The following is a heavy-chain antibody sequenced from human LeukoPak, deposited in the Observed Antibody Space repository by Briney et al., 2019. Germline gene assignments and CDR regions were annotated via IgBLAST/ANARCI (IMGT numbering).Heavy chain of an antibody. V-gene: IGHV4-4*07. CDR2: IYTSGST. D-gene: IGHD6-13*01. Sequence: SETLSLTCIVSGYSISNYYWSWIRQPAGKGLEWIGRIYTSGSTNYNPSLKSRVTMSVDTSKNQFSLKLSSVTAADTAVYYCAREAAAGTFYFDYWGQGTLVTVSS. J-gene: IGHJ4*02. CDR1: GYSISNYY. CDR3: AREAAAGTFYFDY.